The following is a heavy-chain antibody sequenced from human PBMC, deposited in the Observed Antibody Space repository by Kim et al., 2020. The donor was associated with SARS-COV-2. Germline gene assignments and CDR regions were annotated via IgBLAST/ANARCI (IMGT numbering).Heavy chain of an antibody. V-gene: IGHV3-30*18. CDR1: GFTFSSYG. Sequence: GGSLRLSCAASGFTFSSYGMHWVRQAPGKGLEWVAVISYDGSNKYYADSVKGRFTISRDNSKNTLYLQMNSLIAEDTAVYYCAKDFRNYLLGVDYWGQGT. D-gene: IGHD4-4*01. CDR2: ISYDGSNK. CDR3: AKDFRNYLLGVDY. J-gene: IGHJ4*02.